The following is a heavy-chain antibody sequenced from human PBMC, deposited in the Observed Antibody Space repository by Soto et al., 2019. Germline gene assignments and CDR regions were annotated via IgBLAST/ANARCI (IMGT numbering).Heavy chain of an antibody. J-gene: IGHJ5*02. CDR3: ARDGCSGSNCLNWFDP. CDR2: ISSSTTYI. Sequence: GGSLRLSCAASGFTFSSYTMNWVRQAPGKGLEWVSSISSSTTYIYYADSVTGRFTISRDNAKNSLYLQMNSLRAEDTAVYYCARDGCSGSNCLNWFDPWGQGTLVTVSS. CDR1: GFTFSSYT. V-gene: IGHV3-21*01. D-gene: IGHD2-15*01.